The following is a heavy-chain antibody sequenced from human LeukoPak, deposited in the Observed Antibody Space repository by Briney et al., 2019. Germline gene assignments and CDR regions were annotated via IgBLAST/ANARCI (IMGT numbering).Heavy chain of an antibody. CDR2: IYTGGST. Sequence: GGSLRLSCAASGFTFSSYAMHWVRQAPGKGLEWVSVIYTGGSTYYTDSVKGRFTISRDNSKNTLYLQMSSLRAEDTAVYYCATSGRGVGSSWSKTWFDPWGQGTLVTVSS. V-gene: IGHV3-66*01. CDR3: ATSGRGVGSSWSKTWFDP. D-gene: IGHD6-13*01. J-gene: IGHJ5*02. CDR1: GFTFSSYA.